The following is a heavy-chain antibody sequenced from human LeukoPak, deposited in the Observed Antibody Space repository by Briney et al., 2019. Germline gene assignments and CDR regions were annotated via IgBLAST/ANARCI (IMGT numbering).Heavy chain of an antibody. CDR3: ASPPSATVTPRGY. D-gene: IGHD4-11*01. Sequence: GGSLRLSCAASGFTFSSYWMSWVRQAPGKGLEWVANIKQDGSEKYYVDSVKGRFTISRDNAKNSLDLQMNSLRAEDTAVYYCASPPSATVTPRGYWGQGTLVTVSS. CDR1: GFTFSSYW. CDR2: IKQDGSEK. V-gene: IGHV3-7*01. J-gene: IGHJ4*02.